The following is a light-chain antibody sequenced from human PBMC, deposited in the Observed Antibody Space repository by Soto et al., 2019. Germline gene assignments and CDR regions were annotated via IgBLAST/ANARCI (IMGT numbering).Light chain of an antibody. CDR2: ADN. CDR1: SGSIASNY. CDR3: QSYDTSNQDVL. Sequence: FMLTQTHSVSESPGQTVTISCTGSSGSIASNYVQWYQQRPGSATTTVSYADNLRPSGVPDRFSGSIDSSSNSASLTISGLKTEDEAEYYCQSYDTSNQDVLFGGGTKLTVL. V-gene: IGLV6-57*02. J-gene: IGLJ2*01.